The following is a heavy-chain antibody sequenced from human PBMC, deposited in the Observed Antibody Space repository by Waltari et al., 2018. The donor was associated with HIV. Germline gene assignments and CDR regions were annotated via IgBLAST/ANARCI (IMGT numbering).Heavy chain of an antibody. CDR1: GYSFTGLY. CDR2: VNPDNGDT. D-gene: IGHD3-10*01. Sequence: QVQLVQSGAEVKKPGASVKVSCKASGYSFTGLYIHWVRQAPGHGLEWMGRVNPDNGDTHYAQNFQGRLTVTRDTSFTTAYMDMSGLTSKDTAVYFCASSSGNYHYFWGQGTLVTVSS. J-gene: IGHJ4*02. V-gene: IGHV1-2*02. CDR3: ASSSGNYHYF.